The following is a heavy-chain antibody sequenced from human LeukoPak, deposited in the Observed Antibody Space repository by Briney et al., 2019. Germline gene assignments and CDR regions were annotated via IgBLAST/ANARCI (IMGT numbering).Heavy chain of an antibody. D-gene: IGHD6-19*01. CDR3: SRALAVAGTSLGY. Sequence: GGSLRLSCAASIFTFYRYSAQWLRQAPGKGLEWVSSISSSSSYIYYADSVKGRFTISRDNAKNSLYLQMNSLRDEDTAVYYCSRALAVAGTSLGYWGQGTLVTVSS. V-gene: IGHV3-21*01. J-gene: IGHJ4*02. CDR1: IFTFYRYS. CDR2: ISSSSSYI.